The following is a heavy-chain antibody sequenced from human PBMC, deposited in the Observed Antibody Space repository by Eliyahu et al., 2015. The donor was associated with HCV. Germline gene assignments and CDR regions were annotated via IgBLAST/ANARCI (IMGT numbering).Heavy chain of an antibody. Sequence: EVELLESGGGLVQPGGSLRLSCVASGFTFSXFAMSWVRQVPGKGLEWVSGISGNGGSTFYAASVEGRFTISRDNSKNTLYLLMSGLRDEDTAIYYCAKRALGWGDGYNRGDDYWGQGTLVTVSS. CDR3: AKRALGWGDGYNRGDDY. CDR2: ISGNGGST. V-gene: IGHV3-23*01. CDR1: GFTFSXFA. D-gene: IGHD5-24*01. J-gene: IGHJ4*02.